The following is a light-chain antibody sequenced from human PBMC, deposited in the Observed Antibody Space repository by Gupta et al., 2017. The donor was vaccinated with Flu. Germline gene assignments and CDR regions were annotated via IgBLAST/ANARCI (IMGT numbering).Light chain of an antibody. CDR3: MHDAQWPWV. J-gene: IGKJ1*01. Sequence: DVVLTQSPLSLPVTLGQPASISCRSSQRLVHSDGNTYLHWFQQRPGQSPRRLIYKISNRDSGVPDRFSGSGSGTEFTLKISRVEAADVGIYYCMHDAQWPWVFGQGTKVEIK. CDR2: KIS. CDR1: QRLVHSDGNTY. V-gene: IGKV2-30*02.